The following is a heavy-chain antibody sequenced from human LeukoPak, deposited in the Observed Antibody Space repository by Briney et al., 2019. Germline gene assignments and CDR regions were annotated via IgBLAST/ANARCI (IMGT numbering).Heavy chain of an antibody. CDR2: ISSNGGST. CDR3: ARGYYYYYMDV. J-gene: IGHJ6*03. CDR1: GLTFSSSA. Sequence: PGGSLRLSCAASGLTFSSSALHWVRQAPGKGLEYVSPISSNGGSTYSANSAKGRLTISRDNSKNTLYLQMGSLRAEDMAVYCCARGYYYYYMDVWGKGTTVTVSS. V-gene: IGHV3-64*01.